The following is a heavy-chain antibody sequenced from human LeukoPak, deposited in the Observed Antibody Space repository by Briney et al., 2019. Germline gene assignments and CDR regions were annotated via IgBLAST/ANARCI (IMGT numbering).Heavy chain of an antibody. CDR3: AREGGIAAFDY. CDR1: GFTFSSYA. V-gene: IGHV3-30-3*01. D-gene: IGHD6-13*01. CDR2: ISYDGSNK. Sequence: GGSLRLSCAASGFTFSSYAMHWVRQAPGKGLEWVAVISYDGSNKYYADSVKGRFTISGDNSKNTLYLQMNSLRAEDTAVYYCAREGGIAAFDYWGQGTLVTVSS. J-gene: IGHJ4*02.